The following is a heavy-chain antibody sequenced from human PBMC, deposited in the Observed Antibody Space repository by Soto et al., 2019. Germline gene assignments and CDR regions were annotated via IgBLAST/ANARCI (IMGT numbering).Heavy chain of an antibody. CDR1: GYTFTSYD. V-gene: IGHV1-8*01. Sequence: GASVKVSCKASGYTFTSYDINWVRQATGQGLEWMGWMNPNSGNTGYAQKFQGRVTMTRNTSISTAYMELSSLRSEDTAVYYCARARFDNYYGSGSYYNFDYWGQGTLVTVSS. J-gene: IGHJ4*02. D-gene: IGHD3-10*01. CDR2: MNPNSGNT. CDR3: ARARFDNYYGSGSYYNFDY.